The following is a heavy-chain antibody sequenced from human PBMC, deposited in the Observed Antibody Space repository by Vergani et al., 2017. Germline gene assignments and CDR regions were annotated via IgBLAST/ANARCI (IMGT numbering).Heavy chain of an antibody. CDR1: GGSISSGDYY. V-gene: IGHV4-30-4*01. CDR3: AKNIAAAGTGDDWFDP. CDR2: IYYSGST. J-gene: IGHJ5*02. D-gene: IGHD6-13*01. Sequence: QVQLQESGPGLVKPSQTLSLTCTVSGGSISSGDYYWSWIRQPPGKGLEWIGYIYYSGSTNYNPSLKSRVTISVDKSKNQFSLKLSSVTAADTAVYYCAKNIAAAGTGDDWFDPWGQGTLVTVSS.